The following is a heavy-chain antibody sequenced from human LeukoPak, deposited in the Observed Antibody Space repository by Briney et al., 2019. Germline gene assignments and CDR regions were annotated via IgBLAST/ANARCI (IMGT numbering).Heavy chain of an antibody. CDR1: GYTFTSYY. CDR3: ARDWAAAGNRRLSFDY. D-gene: IGHD6-13*01. J-gene: IGHJ4*02. V-gene: IGHV1-46*01. Sequence: GASVKVSCKASGYTFTSYYMQWVRQAPGHGLEWMGIITPSGGSTSYAQKFQGRVTMTRDTSTSTVYMELSSLRSEDTAVYYCARDWAAAGNRRLSFDYWGQGTLVTVSS. CDR2: ITPSGGST.